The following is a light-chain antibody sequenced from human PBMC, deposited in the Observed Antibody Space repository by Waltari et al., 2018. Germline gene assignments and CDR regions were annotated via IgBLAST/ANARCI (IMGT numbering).Light chain of an antibody. CDR2: GAS. Sequence: DIVMTQSPVTLSVSPGERATPSCRASQSVSSNLAWYQQRPGQAPRLLIYGASTRATGVPARLSGSGSGTEFTLTISSLQSEDFAVYYCQQHNNWPYTFGQGTTVEI. CDR3: QQHNNWPYT. J-gene: IGKJ2*01. V-gene: IGKV3-15*01. CDR1: QSVSSN.